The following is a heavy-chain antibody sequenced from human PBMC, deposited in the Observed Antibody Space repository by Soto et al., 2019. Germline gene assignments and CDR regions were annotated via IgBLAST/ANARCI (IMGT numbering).Heavy chain of an antibody. Sequence: QEQLQQWGAGLLKPSETLSLTCAVNGGSFSDYTWSWIRQSPGKRLEWIGEVNHNGGTFYNPSLKSRVTISIDTSKNEFSLKLSSVTAADTAVYYCTRGVATIRDWGQGSLVTVSS. CDR1: GGSFSDYT. V-gene: IGHV4-34*02. D-gene: IGHD5-12*01. J-gene: IGHJ4*02. CDR3: TRGVATIRD. CDR2: VNHNGGT.